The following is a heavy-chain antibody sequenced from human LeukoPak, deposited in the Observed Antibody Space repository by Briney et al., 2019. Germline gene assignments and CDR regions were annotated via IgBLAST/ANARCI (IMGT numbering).Heavy chain of an antibody. J-gene: IGHJ4*02. CDR2: IRSKSYGETS. D-gene: IGHD5-18*01. CDR3: TRGPGYSYGYGDY. Sequence: GGSLRLSCTTSGFTFGDYAMSWFRQAPGKGLEWVGYIRSKSYGETSQYAASVQGRFTISRDDSKSIAYLQMNSLKTDDTAVYYCTRGPGYSYGYGDYWGQGTLVSVS. V-gene: IGHV3-49*03. CDR1: GFTFGDYA.